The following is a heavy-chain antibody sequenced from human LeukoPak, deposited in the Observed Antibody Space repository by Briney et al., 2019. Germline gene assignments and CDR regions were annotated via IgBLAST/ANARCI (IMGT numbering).Heavy chain of an antibody. J-gene: IGHJ4*02. Sequence: SETLSLTCTVSGGSISSSSYNWGWIRQPPGKGLEWIGSIYYSGSTYYNPSLKSRVTISVDTSKNQFSLKLSSVTAADTAVYYCASRYSSSWYEGYLDYWGQGTLVTVSS. CDR1: GGSISSSSYN. V-gene: IGHV4-39*01. CDR2: IYYSGST. D-gene: IGHD6-13*01. CDR3: ASRYSSSWYEGYLDY.